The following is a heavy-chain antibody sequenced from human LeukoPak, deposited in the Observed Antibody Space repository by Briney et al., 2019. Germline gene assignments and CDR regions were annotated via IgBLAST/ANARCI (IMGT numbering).Heavy chain of an antibody. J-gene: IGHJ4*02. CDR2: IYTSGST. V-gene: IGHV4-4*07. CDR3: ARGRRGYYDSSGYYDFDY. D-gene: IGHD3-22*01. Sequence: PSETLSLTCTVSGGSIGSYYWSWIRQPAGKGLEWIGRIYTSGSTNYNPSLKSRVTMSVDTSKNQFSLKLSSVTAADTAVYYCARGRRGYYDSSGYYDFDYWGQGTLVTVSS. CDR1: GGSIGSYY.